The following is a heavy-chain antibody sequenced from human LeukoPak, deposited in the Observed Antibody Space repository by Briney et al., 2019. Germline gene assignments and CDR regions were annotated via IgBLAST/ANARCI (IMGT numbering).Heavy chain of an antibody. D-gene: IGHD1-26*01. CDR1: GGTFSSYA. CDR3: ARPVVGATYSSRFDY. V-gene: IGHV1-69*13. J-gene: IGHJ4*02. CDR2: IIPIFGTA. Sequence: ASVKVSCKASGGTFSSYAISWGRQPPGQGLRGREGIIPIFGTANYAQKFQGRVTITADESTSTAYMELSSLRSEDTAVYYCARPVVGATYSSRFDYWGQGTLVTVSS.